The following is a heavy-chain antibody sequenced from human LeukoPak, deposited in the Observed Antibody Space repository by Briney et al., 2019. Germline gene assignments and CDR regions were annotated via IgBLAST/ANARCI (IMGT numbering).Heavy chain of an antibody. D-gene: IGHD3-10*01. Sequence: GGSLRFSCAASGFTFSSYAMTGVRQAPGKGLEWVSAISVSGGSTYYADSVKGRFTISRDNSKNTLYLQMNSLRAEDTALYYCAKDYYGSGSYGIDYWGQGALVTVSS. CDR3: AKDYYGSGSYGIDY. CDR1: GFTFSSYA. CDR2: ISVSGGST. J-gene: IGHJ4*02. V-gene: IGHV3-23*01.